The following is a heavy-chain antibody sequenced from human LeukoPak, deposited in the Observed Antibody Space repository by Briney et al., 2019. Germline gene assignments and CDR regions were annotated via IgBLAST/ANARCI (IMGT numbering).Heavy chain of an antibody. CDR1: GCPISNSSYY. CDR2: IYYSGST. J-gene: IGHJ4*02. D-gene: IGHD4-23*01. V-gene: IGHV4-39*01. CDR3: ARPEYGGTSFDY. Sequence: SETLSLTCTVSGCPISNSSYYWVRIRQPPGKGLEWIGSIYYSGSTYYNPSLKSRVTISVDTSKNQFSLKLSSVTAADTAVYYCARPEYGGTSFDYWGQGTLVTVSS.